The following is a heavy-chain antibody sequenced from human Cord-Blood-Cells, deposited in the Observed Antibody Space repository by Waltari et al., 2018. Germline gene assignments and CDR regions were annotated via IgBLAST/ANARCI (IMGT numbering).Heavy chain of an antibody. J-gene: IGHJ5*02. CDR2: FDPEDGET. CDR1: GYTLTELS. Sequence: QVQLVQSGAEVKKPGASVKVSCKVSGYTLTELSMHWVRQAPGKGLEWMGGFDPEDGETIYAQKFQGRVTMTEDTATDTAYMELSSLRSEDTAVYYCATGGSVEGGLGIDWFDPWGQGTLVTVSS. D-gene: IGHD7-27*01. V-gene: IGHV1-24*01. CDR3: ATGGSVEGGLGIDWFDP.